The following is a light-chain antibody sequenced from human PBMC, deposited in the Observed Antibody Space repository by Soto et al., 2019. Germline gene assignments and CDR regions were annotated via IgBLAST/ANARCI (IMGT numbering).Light chain of an antibody. V-gene: IGLV3-21*02. CDR3: QVWDSSSDHVV. Sequence: SYELTQPPSVSVAPGQTARISCGGDKIGSKSVHWYQQKAGQTPVLVVYDDSDRLSGIPERFSGSNSGNTASLIISRVEGGDEADYYCQVWDSSSDHVVFGGGTKLTVL. CDR2: DDS. J-gene: IGLJ3*02. CDR1: KIGSKS.